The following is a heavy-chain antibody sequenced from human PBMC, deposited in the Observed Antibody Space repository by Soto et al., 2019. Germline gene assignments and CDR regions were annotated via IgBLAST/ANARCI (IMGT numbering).Heavy chain of an antibody. CDR1: GGPISSYY. V-gene: IGHV4-59*01. CDR2: IYYTGST. D-gene: IGHD3-22*01. CDR3: ARGYYYDSSGYYLPYFDY. J-gene: IGHJ4*02. Sequence: PSETLSLTCTVSGGPISSYYWSWIRQPPGKGLEWIGHIYYTGSTNHNSSLKSRVTISVDTSKNQFSLRLSSMTAADTAVYYCARGYYYDSSGYYLPYFDYWGQGTLVTVYS.